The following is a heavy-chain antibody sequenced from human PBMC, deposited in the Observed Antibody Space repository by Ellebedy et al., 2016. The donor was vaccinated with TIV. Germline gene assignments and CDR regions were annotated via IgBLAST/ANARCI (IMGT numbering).Heavy chain of an antibody. Sequence: GESLKISCTASGFTFADYTMSWFRQAPGKGLEWVGFITDKAAGGTTEYAASVKGRFTISRDDSRTMAYLQMNSLKTEDTAVYYCTRDRYSGSYWGRGTLVTVSS. J-gene: IGHJ4*02. CDR2: ITDKAAGGTT. V-gene: IGHV3-49*03. D-gene: IGHD1-26*01. CDR1: GFTFADYT. CDR3: TRDRYSGSY.